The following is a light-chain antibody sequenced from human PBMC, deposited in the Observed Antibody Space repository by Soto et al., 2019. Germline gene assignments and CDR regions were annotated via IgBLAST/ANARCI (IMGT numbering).Light chain of an antibody. CDR1: QSLLYNNTYNY. CDR3: MQALQSLT. V-gene: IGKV2-28*01. Sequence: IVMTQSPLTLPVTPGEPASISGRSSQSLLYNNTYNYLDWYVQKPGQSPQLLIYFGSNRAPGVPDRFSGSGSGTDFTLKINRVEAEDVGTYYCMQALQSLTFGQGTRLEIK. J-gene: IGKJ5*01. CDR2: FGS.